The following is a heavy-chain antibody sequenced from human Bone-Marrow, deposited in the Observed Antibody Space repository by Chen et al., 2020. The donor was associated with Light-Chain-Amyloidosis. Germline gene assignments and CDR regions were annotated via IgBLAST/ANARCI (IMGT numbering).Heavy chain of an antibody. J-gene: IGHJ4*02. CDR1: GHLFTNYG. V-gene: IGHV1-18*04. CDR2: ITSYNT. D-gene: IGHD2-15*01. Sequence: QVQLEQSEAEVKKPGASVKVSCKAPGHLFTNYGITWVRQAPGQGLEWMGWITSYNTVYGQKFQGRVTMTTDTSSGTSSLEVRSLRSDDTAVYFCARGVTPLDSWGPGTLVTVSS. CDR3: ARGVTPLDS.